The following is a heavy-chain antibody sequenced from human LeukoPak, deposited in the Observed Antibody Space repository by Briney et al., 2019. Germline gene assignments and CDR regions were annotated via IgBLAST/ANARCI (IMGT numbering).Heavy chain of an antibody. CDR2: FFTGGST. CDR3: ARRHIPDY. Sequence: SETLSLTCTVSGGSIGSSYWSWNRQPAGKGLEWIGRFFTGGSTYYNPSLESRVTMSVDTSKNQFSLKLSSVTAADTAVYYCARRHIPDYWGQGTLVTVSS. CDR1: GGSIGSSY. V-gene: IGHV4-4*07. D-gene: IGHD2-2*02. J-gene: IGHJ4*02.